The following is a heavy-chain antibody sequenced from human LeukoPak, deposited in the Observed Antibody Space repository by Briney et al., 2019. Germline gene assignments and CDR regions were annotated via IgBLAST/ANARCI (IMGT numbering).Heavy chain of an antibody. CDR1: GFTFDDYG. CDR3: ARTQNPGVGANDAFDI. CDR2: INWNGGST. D-gene: IGHD1-26*01. V-gene: IGHV3-20*04. J-gene: IGHJ3*02. Sequence: GGSLRLSCAASGFTFDDYGISWVRQAPGKGLEWVSGINWNGGSTGYADSVKGQFTISRDNAKNSLYLQMNSLRAEDTALYYCARTQNPGVGANDAFDIWGQGTMVTVSS.